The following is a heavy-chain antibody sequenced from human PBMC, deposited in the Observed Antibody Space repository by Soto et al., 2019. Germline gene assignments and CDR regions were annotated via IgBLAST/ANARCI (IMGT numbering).Heavy chain of an antibody. Sequence: PGGSLRLSCEASGYSFRSYGMHWVRQLPGKGLEWLAAISYGDIKKFYEGSVKGRFTISRDDSKSTLFLRMNSLRPEDTGVYYCARAGGDIAVITAIYGLEAWGQGTTVTVSS. CDR2: ISYGDIKK. CDR3: ARAGGDIAVITAIYGLEA. V-gene: IGHV3-30*03. D-gene: IGHD5-18*01. CDR1: GYSFRSYG. J-gene: IGHJ6*02.